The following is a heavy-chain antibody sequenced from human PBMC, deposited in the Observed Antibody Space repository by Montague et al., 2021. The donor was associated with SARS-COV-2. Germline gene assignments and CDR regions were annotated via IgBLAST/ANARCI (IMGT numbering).Heavy chain of an antibody. J-gene: IGHJ4*02. CDR2: IVNNGRKS. Sequence: ETLSLTCTVSGVSITTTGHSWGWVRQTPGKGLEWVSGIVNNGRKSFYADPVKGRFVISRDNSDKMVYLQLNSLRAEDTAIYYCAKETAAIGNPLFDSWGQGTLITVSS. CDR3: AKETAAIGNPLFDS. V-gene: IGHV3-23*01. D-gene: IGHD4-23*01. CDR1: GVSITTTGHS.